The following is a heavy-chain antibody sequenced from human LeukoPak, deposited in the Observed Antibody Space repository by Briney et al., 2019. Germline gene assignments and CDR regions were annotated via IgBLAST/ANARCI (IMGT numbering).Heavy chain of an antibody. J-gene: IGHJ4*02. Sequence: GGSLRLSCSASGFTFSSYAMHWVRQAPGKGLVYVSAISSNGGSTYYADSVKGRFTISRDNSKNTLYLQMSSLRAEDTAVYYCVKVTDQLLLDYWGQGTLVTVSS. CDR2: ISSNGGST. CDR3: VKVTDQLLLDY. V-gene: IGHV3-64D*06. CDR1: GFTFSSYA. D-gene: IGHD2-2*01.